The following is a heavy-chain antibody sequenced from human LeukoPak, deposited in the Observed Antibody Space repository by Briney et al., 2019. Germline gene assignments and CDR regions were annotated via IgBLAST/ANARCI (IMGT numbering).Heavy chain of an antibody. J-gene: IGHJ3*02. CDR1: GVSISSYY. CDR2: ISDSGDT. Sequence: SGTLSLTCTVSGVSISSYYWSWIRQPPGKGLEWIGHISDSGDTNYNPSLKSRVTISVDTSKKQFSLKLSSVTTADTAVYYCARDSYYDTSGYFNDTFDMWGQGTLVTVSS. CDR3: ARDSYYDTSGYFNDTFDM. V-gene: IGHV4-59*01. D-gene: IGHD3-22*01.